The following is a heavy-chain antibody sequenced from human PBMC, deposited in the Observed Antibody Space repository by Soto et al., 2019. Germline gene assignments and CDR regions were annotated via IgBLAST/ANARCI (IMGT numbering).Heavy chain of an antibody. CDR3: ARPDPNGDFDF. V-gene: IGHV5-10-1*01. CDR1: GYMFPIYH. J-gene: IGHJ4*02. D-gene: IGHD2-8*01. Sequence: PGESLKISCEASGYMFPIYHISWVRQMPGKGLEWVGKIDPSDSRTLYRPSSLARITISVDKSINTAYLEWGRLKASDTAMSYCARPDPNGDFDFWGQGTQLTVSS. CDR2: IDPSDSRT.